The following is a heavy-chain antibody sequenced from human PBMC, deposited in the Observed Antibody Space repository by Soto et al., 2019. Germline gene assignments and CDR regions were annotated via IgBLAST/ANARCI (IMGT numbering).Heavy chain of an antibody. J-gene: IGHJ5*02. V-gene: IGHV3-7*01. Sequence: EVQLVESGGGLVQPGGSLRLSCAASGFTFSSYWMSWVRQAPGKGLEWVANIKQDGSEKYYVDSVKGRFTISRDNAKNSLYLQMNSLRAEDTAVYYCASTTSFWSGYYGPWGQGTLVTVSS. CDR2: IKQDGSEK. CDR3: ASTTSFWSGYYGP. D-gene: IGHD3-3*01. CDR1: GFTFSSYW.